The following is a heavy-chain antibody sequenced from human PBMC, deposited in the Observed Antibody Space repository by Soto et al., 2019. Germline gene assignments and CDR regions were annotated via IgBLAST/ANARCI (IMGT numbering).Heavy chain of an antibody. D-gene: IGHD1-26*01. CDR3: AREMGGSIDY. CDR1: GGSISSSSYY. V-gene: IGHV4-39*01. J-gene: IGHJ4*02. Sequence: QLQLQESGPGLVKPSETLSLTCTVSGGSISSSSYYWGWIRQPPGKGLEWIGTIYHSGSTYYKPSLKSRVPISVDTSKNQSSLKLNSVTAADTAIYYCAREMGGSIDYWGQGTLVTVSS. CDR2: IYHSGST.